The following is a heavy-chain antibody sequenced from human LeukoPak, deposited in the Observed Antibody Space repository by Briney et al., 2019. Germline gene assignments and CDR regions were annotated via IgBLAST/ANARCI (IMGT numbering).Heavy chain of an antibody. CDR2: IYYSGST. CDR1: GGSISSGDYY. Sequence: SETLSLTCTVSGGSISSGDYYWSWIRQPPGKGLEWIGYIYYSGSTYYNPSLKSRVTISVDTSKNQFSLKLSSVTAADMAVYYCARVLFDNSWFDPWGQGTLVTVSS. J-gene: IGHJ5*02. CDR3: ARVLFDNSWFDP. D-gene: IGHD3-9*01. V-gene: IGHV4-30-4*01.